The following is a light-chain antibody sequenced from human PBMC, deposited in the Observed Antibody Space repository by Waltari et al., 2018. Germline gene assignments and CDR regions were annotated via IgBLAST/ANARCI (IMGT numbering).Light chain of an antibody. V-gene: IGKV6-21*01. Sequence: EIVLTQSPDFQSVAPKETVIISCRASQNIATSIHWYQQKAGQSPKFRITYASQPFSGVPSRFSCSGAATDVTLTISSLEAEDAATYYCQQSTSFPLTFGGGTKVVIK. CDR1: QNIATS. CDR3: QQSTSFPLT. J-gene: IGKJ4*01. CDR2: YAS.